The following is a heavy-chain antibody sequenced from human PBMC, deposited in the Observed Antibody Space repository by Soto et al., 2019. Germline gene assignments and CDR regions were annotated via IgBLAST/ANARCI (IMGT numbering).Heavy chain of an antibody. D-gene: IGHD6-13*01. CDR2: ISWNSGNM. J-gene: IGHJ4*02. Sequence: GWSLRLSCAASGFTFGDYAMHWVRQAPGRGLEWVSGISWNSGNMGYADSVRGRFTISRDTAKNSLYLQMNSLRTEDTAFYYCAKDITGSDWYRYFESWGQGTLVTVSS. CDR3: AKDITGSDWYRYFES. V-gene: IGHV3-9*01. CDR1: GFTFGDYA.